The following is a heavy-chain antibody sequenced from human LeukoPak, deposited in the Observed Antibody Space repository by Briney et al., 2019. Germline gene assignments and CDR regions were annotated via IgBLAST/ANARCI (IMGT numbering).Heavy chain of an antibody. Sequence: ASVKVSCKASGGTFSSYAISWVRQAPGQGLEWMGGIIPIFGTANYAQKFQGRVTITTDESTSTAYMELSSLRSEDTAVYYCASGDRIVHWFDPCGQGPLVTVSS. CDR1: GGTFSSYA. CDR3: ASGDRIVHWFDP. V-gene: IGHV1-69*05. D-gene: IGHD3-16*02. CDR2: IIPIFGTA. J-gene: IGHJ5*02.